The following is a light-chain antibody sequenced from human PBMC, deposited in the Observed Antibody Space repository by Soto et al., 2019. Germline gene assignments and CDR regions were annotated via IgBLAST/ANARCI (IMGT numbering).Light chain of an antibody. CDR2: AAS. CDR3: QQSYSAPPT. CDR1: QNIDNF. J-gene: IGKJ2*01. Sequence: DIQMTQSPSSLSASVGDRVTITCRASQNIDNFLNWYQWRPGKAPKFLIFAASSLQGGVSSRFSGSGSGTDFTLTIINLQPEDFATYYCQQSYSAPPTFGQGNRLEMK. V-gene: IGKV1-39*01.